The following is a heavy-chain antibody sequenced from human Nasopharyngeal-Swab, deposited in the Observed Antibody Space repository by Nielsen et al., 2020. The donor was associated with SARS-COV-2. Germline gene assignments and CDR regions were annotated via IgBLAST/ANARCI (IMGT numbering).Heavy chain of an antibody. Sequence: RQAPGKGLEWIGYIYYSGSTYYNPSLKSRVTISVDTSKNQFSLKLSSVTAADTAVYYCVRDIGTPAYPRYYYYGMDVWGQGTTVTVSS. V-gene: IGHV4-30-4*01. D-gene: IGHD1-1*01. CDR2: IYYSGST. J-gene: IGHJ6*02. CDR3: VRDIGTPAYPRYYYYGMDV.